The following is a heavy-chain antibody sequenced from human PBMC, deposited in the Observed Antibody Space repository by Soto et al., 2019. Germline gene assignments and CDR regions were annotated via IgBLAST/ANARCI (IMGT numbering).Heavy chain of an antibody. D-gene: IGHD6-13*01. Sequence: QVQLVQSGAEVKKPGASVKVSCKASGYTFTSYGITWVRQAPGQGLEWMGWISAYNGNTNYAEKLQGRVTMTTDTSTSIAYMELRRLRSDDTAVYYCARDAPTIAAQDDYWGQGTLVTVSS. CDR3: ARDAPTIAAQDDY. CDR2: ISAYNGNT. CDR1: GYTFTSYG. V-gene: IGHV1-18*01. J-gene: IGHJ4*02.